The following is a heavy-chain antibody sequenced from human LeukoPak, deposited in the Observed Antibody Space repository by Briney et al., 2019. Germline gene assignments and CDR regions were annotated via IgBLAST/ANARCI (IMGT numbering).Heavy chain of an antibody. CDR3: AKKLFTGMGYYFDS. D-gene: IGHD3-10*01. CDR1: GFTFSSYA. J-gene: IGHJ4*02. Sequence: GGSLRLSCAASGFTFSSYAMHWVRQAPGKGLEWVAVISYDGSNKYYADSVKGRFTISRDNSKNTLYLQMNSLRPEDTAVYYCAKKLFTGMGYYFDSWGQGTLVTVSS. CDR2: ISYDGSNK. V-gene: IGHV3-30-3*02.